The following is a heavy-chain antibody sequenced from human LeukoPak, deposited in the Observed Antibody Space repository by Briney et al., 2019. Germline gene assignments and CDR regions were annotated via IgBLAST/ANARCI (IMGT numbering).Heavy chain of an antibody. Sequence: LSGGSLRLSCAASGFTFSTFPMSWVRQGPGKGLEWVSSIFHSGGGTYYADSVKGRFTISRDDSKNTLYLQMNSLRVEDTAVYYCAKYLSESYPKSLDYWGQGTLVTVSS. V-gene: IGHV3-23*01. CDR2: IFHSGGGT. CDR1: GFTFSTFP. J-gene: IGHJ4*02. CDR3: AKYLSESYPKSLDY. D-gene: IGHD1-26*01.